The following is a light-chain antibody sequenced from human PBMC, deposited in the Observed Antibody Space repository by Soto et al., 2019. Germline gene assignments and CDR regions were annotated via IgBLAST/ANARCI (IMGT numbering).Light chain of an antibody. V-gene: IGKV1-12*01. CDR2: DAS. Sequence: DSQMTQTPTSVSGSVGDRVTITCRASQGISSWLAWYQQKPEKAPKLVIYDASSLQSGVPSRFSGSGSGTDFTLTISSLQPEDFATYYCQPANSFPLTFGGGTKVDSK. CDR3: QPANSFPLT. CDR1: QGISSW. J-gene: IGKJ4*01.